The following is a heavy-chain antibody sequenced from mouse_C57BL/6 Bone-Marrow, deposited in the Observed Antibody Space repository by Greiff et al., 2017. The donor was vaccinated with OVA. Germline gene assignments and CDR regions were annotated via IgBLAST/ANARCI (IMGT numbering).Heavy chain of an antibody. V-gene: IGHV3-6*01. D-gene: IGHD1-1*01. CDR3: ARYYYGRGGHDV. CDR2: ISYDGSN. CDR1: GYSITSGYY. J-gene: IGHJ1*03. Sequence: ESGPGLVKPSQSLSLTCSVTGYSITSGYYWNWIRQFPGNKLEWMGYISYDGSNNYNPSLKNRISITRDTSKNQFFLKLNSVTTEDTATYYCARYYYGRGGHDVWGTGTTVTVSS.